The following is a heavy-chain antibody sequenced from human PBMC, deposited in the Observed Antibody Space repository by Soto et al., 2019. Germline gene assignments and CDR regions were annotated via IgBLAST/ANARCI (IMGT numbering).Heavy chain of an antibody. CDR1: GYTFTSYG. Sequence: QVQLVQSGAEVKKPGASVKVSCKASGYTFTSYGISWVRQAPGQGLEWMGWISAYNGNTNYAQKLQGRVTLTTDTSTSTAYMELRSLRSDDTAVYYCARVPDYDYVWGRYYGMDVWGQGTTVTVSS. D-gene: IGHD3-16*01. CDR2: ISAYNGNT. J-gene: IGHJ6*02. CDR3: ARVPDYDYVWGRYYGMDV. V-gene: IGHV1-18*04.